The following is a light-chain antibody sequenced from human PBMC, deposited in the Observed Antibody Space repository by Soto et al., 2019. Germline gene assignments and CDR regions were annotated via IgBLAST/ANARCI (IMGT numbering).Light chain of an antibody. J-gene: IGLJ2*01. CDR1: SSNIGSNT. CDR3: AAWNYSLNGVL. CDR2: KNN. Sequence: QSVLTQPPSASGTPGQRVNLSCSGSSSNIGSNTVNWYQQLPGTAPKFLIYKNNQRNSGVPDRFPGSKSGTSAALAISGLQSEDEDDSDCAAWNYSLNGVLFGGGTKLTVL. V-gene: IGLV1-44*01.